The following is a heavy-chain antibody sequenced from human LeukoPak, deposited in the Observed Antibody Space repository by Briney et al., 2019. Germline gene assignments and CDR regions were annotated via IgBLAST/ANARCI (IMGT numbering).Heavy chain of an antibody. D-gene: IGHD3-3*01. V-gene: IGHV3-23*01. J-gene: IGHJ4*02. CDR3: AKDRSYYDFWSGYCH. CDR1: GFTFSSYA. CDR2: ISGSGGST. Sequence: GVSLRLSCAASGFTFSSYAMSWVRQAPGKGLEWVSAISGSGGSTYYADSVKGRFTISRDNSKNTLYLQMNSLRAEDTAVYYCAKDRSYYDFWSGYCHWGQGTLVTVSS.